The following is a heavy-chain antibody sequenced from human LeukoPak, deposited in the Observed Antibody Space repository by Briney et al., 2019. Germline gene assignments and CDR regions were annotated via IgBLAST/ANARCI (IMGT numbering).Heavy chain of an antibody. CDR1: GFTFSSYG. J-gene: IGHJ4*02. D-gene: IGHD3-10*01. CDR2: IWYDGSNK. CDR3: AKGRGSGSYLGY. Sequence: GRSLRLSCAASGFTFSSYGMHWVRQAPGTGLEWVAVIWYDGSNKYYADSVKGRFTISRDNSKNTLYLQMNSLRAEDTAVYYCAKGRGSGSYLGYWGQGTLVTVSS. V-gene: IGHV3-33*06.